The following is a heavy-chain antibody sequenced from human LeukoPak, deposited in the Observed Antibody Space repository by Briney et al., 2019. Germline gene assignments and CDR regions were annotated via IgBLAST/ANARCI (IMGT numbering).Heavy chain of an antibody. Sequence: GGSLRLSCAASGFPFTIYAMSWVRQAPGEGLEWVSAVSGSGDNTYYADSVKGRFTISRDNSKNTLYLHMSSLRAEDTAVYYCACTAYYYYYLDVWGKGTTVTVSS. J-gene: IGHJ6*03. D-gene: IGHD5-18*01. CDR3: ACTAYYYYYLDV. V-gene: IGHV3-23*01. CDR2: VSGSGDNT. CDR1: GFPFTIYA.